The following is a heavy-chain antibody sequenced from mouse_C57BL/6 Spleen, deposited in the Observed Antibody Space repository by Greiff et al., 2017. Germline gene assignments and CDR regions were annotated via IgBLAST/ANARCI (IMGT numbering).Heavy chain of an antibody. D-gene: IGHD1-1*01. V-gene: IGHV5-16*01. J-gene: IGHJ4*01. CDR2: INYDGSST. CDR3: ARITTEAMDY. Sequence: EVKLVESEGGLVQPGSSMKLSCTASGFTFSDYYMAWVRQVPEKGLEWVANINYDGSSTYYLDSLKSRFIISRDNAKNILYLQMSSLKSEDTATYYCARITTEAMDYWGQGTSVTVSS. CDR1: GFTFSDYY.